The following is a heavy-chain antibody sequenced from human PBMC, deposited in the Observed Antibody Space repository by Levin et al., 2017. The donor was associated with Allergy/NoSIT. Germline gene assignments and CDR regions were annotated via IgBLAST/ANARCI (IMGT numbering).Heavy chain of an antibody. Sequence: SETLSLTCTVSGGSISSRSYYWGWIRQPPGMGLEWIGTIYHSGRTYYNPSLKSRVTISVDTSKNQFSLKLSPVAAAATAVYYCAGDYGDDGAPGYWGQGTLVTVSS. V-gene: IGHV4-39*01. J-gene: IGHJ4*02. D-gene: IGHD4-17*01. CDR3: AGDYGDDGAPGY. CDR2: IYHSGRT. CDR1: GGSISSRSYY.